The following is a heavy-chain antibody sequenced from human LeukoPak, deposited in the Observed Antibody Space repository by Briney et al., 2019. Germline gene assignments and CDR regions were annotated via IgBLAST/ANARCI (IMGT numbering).Heavy chain of an antibody. V-gene: IGHV3-23*01. CDR2: ISGSGGGT. CDR1: GFTCSSYA. CDR3: ARGMSSGRYAVDI. J-gene: IGHJ3*02. Sequence: PGGSLRLSCAASGFTCSSYAMSWVRQAPGKGLVRVSAISGSGGGTYYADSVKGRFTISRDRAKNSLYLQMNSLRAEDTAVYYCARGMSSGRYAVDIWGQGTMVTVSS. D-gene: IGHD6-19*01.